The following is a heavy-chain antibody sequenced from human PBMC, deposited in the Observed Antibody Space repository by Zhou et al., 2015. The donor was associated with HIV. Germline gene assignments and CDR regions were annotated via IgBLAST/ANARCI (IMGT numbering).Heavy chain of an antibody. CDR1: GGTFSSYT. CDR2: IIPILGIA. D-gene: IGHD6-6*01. Sequence: QVQLVQSGAEVKKPGSSVKVSCKASGGTFSSYTISWVRQAPGQGLEWMGRIIPILGIANYAQKFQGRVTITADKSTSTAYMELSSLRSEDTAVYYCARGGGIAALYPFDPWGQGTLVTVSS. V-gene: IGHV1-69*02. CDR3: ARGGGIAALYPFDP. J-gene: IGHJ5*02.